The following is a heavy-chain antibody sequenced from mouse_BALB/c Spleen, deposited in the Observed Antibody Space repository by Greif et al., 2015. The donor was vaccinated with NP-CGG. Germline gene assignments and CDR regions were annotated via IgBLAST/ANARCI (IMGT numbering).Heavy chain of an antibody. D-gene: IGHD2-4*01. V-gene: IGHV14-4*02. J-gene: IGHJ3*01. CDR3: NALSTMITTGPAWFAY. CDR2: IDPENGDT. Sequence: EVQLQQSGAELVRSGASVKLSCTASGFNIKDYYMHWVKQRPEQGLEWIGWIDPENGDTEYAPKFQGKATMTADTSSNTAYLQLSSLTSEDTAVYYCNALSTMITTGPAWFAYWGQGTLVTVSA. CDR1: GFNIKDYY.